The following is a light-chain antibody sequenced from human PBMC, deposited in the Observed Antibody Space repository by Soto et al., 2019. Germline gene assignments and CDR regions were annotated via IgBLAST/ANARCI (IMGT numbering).Light chain of an antibody. J-gene: IGKJ1*01. CDR3: QQYGTSPWT. CDR1: QSVSNNY. CDR2: GAS. Sequence: EIVLTQSPGTLSLSPGERATLSCRASQSVSNNYLAWYQQKPGQAPRLLIYGASNRAAGIPDRFSGSGSGTDFTLSISRLEPEDVALYYCQQYGTSPWTFGQGTKVDIK. V-gene: IGKV3-20*01.